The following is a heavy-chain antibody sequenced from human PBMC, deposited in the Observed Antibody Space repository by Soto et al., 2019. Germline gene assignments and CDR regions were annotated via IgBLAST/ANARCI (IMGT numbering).Heavy chain of an antibody. CDR3: ARGYPPIVVVVAATLRWFDP. CDR2: INHSGST. CDR1: GGSFSGYY. V-gene: IGHV4-34*01. D-gene: IGHD2-15*01. Sequence: SETLSLTCAVYGGSFSGYYWSWIRQPPGKGLEWIGEINHSGSTNYNPSLKSRVTISVDTSKNQFSLKLSSVTAADTAVYYCARGYPPIVVVVAATLRWFDPWGQGTLVTVSS. J-gene: IGHJ5*02.